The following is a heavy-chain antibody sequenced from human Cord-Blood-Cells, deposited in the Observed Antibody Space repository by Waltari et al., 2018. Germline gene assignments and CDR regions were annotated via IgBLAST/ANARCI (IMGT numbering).Heavy chain of an antibody. V-gene: IGHV1-8*01. CDR2: MNPNSGNT. CDR1: GYTFTSYD. CDR3: ARGSRYSSSWYFDY. J-gene: IGHJ4*02. D-gene: IGHD6-13*01. Sequence: VQLVQSAAEVKKPGASVKVSCKASGYTFTSYDLNWVRKATGQGLEWMGWMNPNSGNTGYAQKFQGRVTMTRNTSISTAYMELNSLISEDTAVYYCARGSRYSSSWYFDYWGQGTLVTVSS.